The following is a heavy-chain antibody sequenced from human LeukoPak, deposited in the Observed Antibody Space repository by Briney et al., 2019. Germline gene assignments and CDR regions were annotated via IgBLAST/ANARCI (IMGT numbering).Heavy chain of an antibody. V-gene: IGHV3-21*01. Sequence: GGSLRLSCAASGFTFSRFSMNWVRQAPGKGLEWVSSISSSSDVYYADSLKGRFTISRDNAKNSLYLQMNSLRADDTAVYYCVRGIAVAAPDYWGQGSLVTVSS. D-gene: IGHD6-19*01. CDR3: VRGIAVAAPDY. CDR2: ISSSSDV. CDR1: GFTFSRFS. J-gene: IGHJ4*02.